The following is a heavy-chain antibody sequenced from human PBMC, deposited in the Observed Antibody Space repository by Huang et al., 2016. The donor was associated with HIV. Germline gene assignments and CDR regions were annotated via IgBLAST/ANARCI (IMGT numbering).Heavy chain of an antibody. CDR3: ARSAYGDLDY. D-gene: IGHD4-17*01. J-gene: IGHJ4*02. Sequence: QVHLVQSGAEVKKPGASVKVSCKASGYTFTNYDINWVRPAPGRGLEWMGWINPNTGNTGFPQSFQGRVTMPRKASITTAYMELTSLTSEDTAVYYCARSAYGDLDYWGLGTLVIVSS. CDR1: GYTFTNYD. CDR2: INPNTGNT. V-gene: IGHV1-8*02.